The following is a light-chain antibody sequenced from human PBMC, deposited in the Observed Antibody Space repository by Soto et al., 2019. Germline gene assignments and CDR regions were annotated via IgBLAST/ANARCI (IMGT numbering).Light chain of an antibody. V-gene: IGKV3-20*01. CDR1: QSVSSSY. CDR3: QQYGSSPLT. CDR2: GAS. J-gene: IGKJ4*01. Sequence: EIVLTQSPCTLSLSPGARATLSCRASQSVSSSYLAWYQQKPGQAPRLLIYGASSRATGIPDRFSGSGSGTDFTITISRLEPEDFAVYYCQQYGSSPLTFGGGTKVEIK.